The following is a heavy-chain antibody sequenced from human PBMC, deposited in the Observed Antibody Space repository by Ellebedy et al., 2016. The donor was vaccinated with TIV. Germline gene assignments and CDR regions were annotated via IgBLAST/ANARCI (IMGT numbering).Heavy chain of an antibody. CDR1: GFTFSSYG. Sequence: GGSLRLXCAASGFTFSSYGMHWVRQAPGQGLEWMGWINPNSGGTNYAQKFQGWVTMTRDTSISTAYMELSRLRSDDTAVYYCARGGQLRGSGYDIAWFDPWGQGTLVTVSS. D-gene: IGHD5-12*01. V-gene: IGHV1-2*04. CDR3: ARGGQLRGSGYDIAWFDP. J-gene: IGHJ5*02. CDR2: INPNSGGT.